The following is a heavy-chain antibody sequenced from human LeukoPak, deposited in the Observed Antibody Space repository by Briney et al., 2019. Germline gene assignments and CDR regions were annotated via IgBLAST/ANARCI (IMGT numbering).Heavy chain of an antibody. CDR3: ATSGYCSSTSCSMRGFDY. D-gene: IGHD2-2*03. CDR2: INAGNGNT. Sequence: GGSLRLSCAASGFTFSSYGMHWVRQAPGQRLEWMGWINAGNGNTKYSQKFQGRVTITRDTSASTAYMELSSLRSEDAAVYYCATSGYCSSTSCSMRGFDYWGQGTLVTVSS. V-gene: IGHV1-3*01. CDR1: GFTFSSYG. J-gene: IGHJ4*02.